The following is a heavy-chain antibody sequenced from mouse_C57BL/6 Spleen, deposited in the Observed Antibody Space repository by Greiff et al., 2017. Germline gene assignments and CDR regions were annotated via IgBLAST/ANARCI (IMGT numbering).Heavy chain of an antibody. CDR3: ARYGLRGYWYFDV. Sequence: EVQGVESGPELVKPGASVKMSCKASGYTFTDYNMHWVKQSHGKSLEWIGYINPNNGGTSYNQKFKGKATLTVNKSSSTAYMELRSLTSEDSAVYYCARYGLRGYWYFDVWGTGTTVTVSS. CDR2: INPNNGGT. D-gene: IGHD2-2*01. CDR1: GYTFTDYN. J-gene: IGHJ1*03. V-gene: IGHV1-22*01.